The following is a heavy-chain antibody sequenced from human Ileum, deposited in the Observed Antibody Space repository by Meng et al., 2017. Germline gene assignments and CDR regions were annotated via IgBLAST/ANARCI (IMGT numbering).Heavy chain of an antibody. CDR2: ISSTSGYI. V-gene: IGHV3-21*01. CDR1: GFTFSTYS. CDR3: ASDY. J-gene: IGHJ4*02. Sequence: GGSLRLSCAASGFTFSTYSMNWVRQAPGKGLEWVSSISSTSGYIYYADSVRGRFTISRDNAKNSLYLQMNSLRAEDTAVYYCASDYWGQGTRVNVAS.